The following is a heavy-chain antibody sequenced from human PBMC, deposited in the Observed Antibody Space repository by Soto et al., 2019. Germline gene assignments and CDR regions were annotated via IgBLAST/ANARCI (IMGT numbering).Heavy chain of an antibody. V-gene: IGHV1-18*04. Sequence: QVQLVQSGAEVKKPGASVKVSCKASGYTFTIYGISWVRQAPGQGLEWMGWISGYNGNTDYAQNRKDRVTVTTDASASSVYMELRSLRSDDTAVYYCARVDYYDSSGDDGYGGQVTLISVSS. J-gene: IGHJ4*02. CDR1: GYTFTIYG. D-gene: IGHD3-22*01. CDR3: ARVDYYDSSGDDGY. CDR2: ISGYNGNT.